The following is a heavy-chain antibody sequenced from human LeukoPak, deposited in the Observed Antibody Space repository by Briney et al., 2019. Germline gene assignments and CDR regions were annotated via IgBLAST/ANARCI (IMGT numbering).Heavy chain of an antibody. CDR3: ARFDGGFDS. CDR1: GFTLKSFV. Sequence: GGSLRLSCAASGFTLKSFVMGWVRQAPGGGLEWVSYISKRSGHIYHTDSVEGRFTTSRDNANDSVYLQMNNLRVEDTAIYFCARFDGGFDSWGQGTLVTVSS. V-gene: IGHV3-21*05. D-gene: IGHD3-3*01. J-gene: IGHJ4*02. CDR2: ISKRSGHI.